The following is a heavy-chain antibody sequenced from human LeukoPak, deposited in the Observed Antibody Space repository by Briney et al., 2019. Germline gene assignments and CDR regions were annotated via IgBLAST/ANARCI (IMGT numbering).Heavy chain of an antibody. J-gene: IGHJ4*02. D-gene: IGHD4-17*01. CDR3: ANGDYGLDY. CDR1: GFTFSSYS. Sequence: GGSLRLSCAASGFTFSSYSMMWVRQAPGKGLEWVSYISSSSTTIHYADSVKGRFTISRDNAKNSVYLQMNSLRAEDTAVYYCANGDYGLDYWGQGTLVTVSS. V-gene: IGHV3-48*01. CDR2: ISSSSTTI.